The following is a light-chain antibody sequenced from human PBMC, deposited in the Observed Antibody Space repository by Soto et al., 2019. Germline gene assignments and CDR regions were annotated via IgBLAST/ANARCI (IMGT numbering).Light chain of an antibody. CDR1: QSVSSSY. CDR3: QHYGSSPRYT. CDR2: GAS. Sequence: EIVLTQSPGTLSLSPGERVTLSCRASQSVSSSYLAWYQQKPGQAPRLLIYGASSRATGIPDRFSGSGSETDFTLTISRLEPEDFAVYYCQHYGSSPRYTFGQGTELEIK. J-gene: IGKJ2*01. V-gene: IGKV3-20*01.